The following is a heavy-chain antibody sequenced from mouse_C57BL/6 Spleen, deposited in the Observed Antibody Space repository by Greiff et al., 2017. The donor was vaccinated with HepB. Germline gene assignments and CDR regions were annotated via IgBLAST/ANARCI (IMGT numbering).Heavy chain of an antibody. J-gene: IGHJ3*01. V-gene: IGHV5-17*01. D-gene: IGHD2-5*01. Sequence: EVKLVESGGGLVKPGGSLKLSCAASGFTFSDYGMHWVRQAPEKGLEWVAYISSGSSTIYYADTVKGRFTISRDNAKNTLFLQMTSLRAEDTAMYYCARPYYSNGGFAYWGQGTLVTVSA. CDR3: ARPYYSNGGFAY. CDR1: GFTFSDYG. CDR2: ISSGSSTI.